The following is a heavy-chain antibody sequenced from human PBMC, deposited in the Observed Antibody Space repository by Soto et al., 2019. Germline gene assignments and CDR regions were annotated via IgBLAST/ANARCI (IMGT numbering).Heavy chain of an antibody. J-gene: IGHJ4*02. CDR3: AREARYYYDSSGYYGY. D-gene: IGHD3-22*01. V-gene: IGHV4-30-4*01. Sequence: SETLSLTCTVSGGSISSGDYYWSWIRQPPXKGLEWIGYIYYSGSTYYNPSLKSRVTISVDTSKNQFSLKLSSVTAADTAVYYCAREARYYYDSSGYYGYWGQGTLVTVSS. CDR1: GGSISSGDYY. CDR2: IYYSGST.